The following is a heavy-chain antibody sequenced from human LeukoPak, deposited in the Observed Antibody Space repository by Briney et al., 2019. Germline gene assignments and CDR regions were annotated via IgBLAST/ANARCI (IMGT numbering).Heavy chain of an antibody. CDR2: INHSGST. Sequence: ASETLSLTCAVYGGSFSGYYWSWIRQPPGKGLEWIGEINHSGSTNYNPSLKSRVTISVDTSKNQFPLKLSSVTAADTAVYYCARGGGYYSNYFDYWGQGTLVTVSS. CDR3: ARGGGYYSNYFDY. V-gene: IGHV4-34*01. CDR1: GGSFSGYY. D-gene: IGHD3-22*01. J-gene: IGHJ4*02.